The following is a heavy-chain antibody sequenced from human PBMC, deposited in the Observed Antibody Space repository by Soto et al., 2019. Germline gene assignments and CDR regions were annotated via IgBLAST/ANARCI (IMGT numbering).Heavy chain of an antibody. CDR2: ISGSGDTT. J-gene: IGHJ4*02. CDR1: GFTFSNHA. D-gene: IGHD6-13*01. Sequence: GGALKISCAAPGFTFSNHALKWVRQAPGKGLEWVSSISGSGDTTYYADSVKGRFTISRDNSKNTLYLQMNSLRVEDTALYYCAKADYSYSWAPGDYWGQGTLVTVSS. CDR3: AKADYSYSWAPGDY. V-gene: IGHV3-23*01.